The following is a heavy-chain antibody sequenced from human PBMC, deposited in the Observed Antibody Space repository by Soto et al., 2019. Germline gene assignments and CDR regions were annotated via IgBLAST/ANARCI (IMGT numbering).Heavy chain of an antibody. Sequence: EVQLVETGGGLIQPGGSLRLSCAASGFTVSSNYMSWVRQAPGKGLEWVSVIYSGGSTYYADSVKGRFTISRDNSKNTLYLQMNSLRAEDTAVYYCARDFGGWYRSEGSGPWGQGTLVTVSS. CDR3: ARDFGGWYRSEGSGP. J-gene: IGHJ5*02. CDR1: GFTVSSNY. CDR2: IYSGGST. V-gene: IGHV3-53*02. D-gene: IGHD6-19*01.